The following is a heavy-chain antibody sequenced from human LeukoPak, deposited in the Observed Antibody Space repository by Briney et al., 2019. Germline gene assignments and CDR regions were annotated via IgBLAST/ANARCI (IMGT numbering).Heavy chain of an antibody. V-gene: IGHV3-30*18. J-gene: IGHJ4*02. Sequence: GGSLRLSCAASSFTFSSYNMNWVRQAPGKGLEWVAVISYDGSNKYYADSVKGRFTISRDNSKNTLYLQMNSLRAEDTAVYYCAKDKGWSYSGSLDYWGQGTLVTVSS. D-gene: IGHD1-26*01. CDR2: ISYDGSNK. CDR1: SFTFSSYN. CDR3: AKDKGWSYSGSLDY.